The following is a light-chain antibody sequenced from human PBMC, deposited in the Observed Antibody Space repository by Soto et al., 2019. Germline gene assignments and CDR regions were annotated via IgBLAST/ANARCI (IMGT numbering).Light chain of an antibody. V-gene: IGLV1-44*01. CDR2: SNN. CDR3: AAWDDSLNGWV. CDR1: SSNIGSNT. J-gene: IGLJ3*02. Sequence: QSVLTQPPSASGTPGQRVTISCSGSSSNIGSNTVNWYQQLTGTAPTLLIYSNNQRPSGVPDRFSCSKSGTSASLAISGLQSEDEADYDCAAWDDSLNGWVFGGGTKLTVL.